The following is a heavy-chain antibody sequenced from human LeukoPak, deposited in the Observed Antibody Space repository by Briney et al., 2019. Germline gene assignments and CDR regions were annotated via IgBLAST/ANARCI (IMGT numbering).Heavy chain of an antibody. V-gene: IGHV4-61*02. CDR2: IHTSGST. CDR3: ARFLRGATNALEI. CDR1: RGSISSGSYY. J-gene: IGHJ3*02. D-gene: IGHD1-26*01. Sequence: SETLSLTCTVSRGSISSGSYYWSWIRQPAGKGLEWIGRIHTSGSTNYNPPLESRVTISVDTSKNQFSLKLSSVTAADTAVYYCARFLRGATNALEIWGQGTMVTVSS.